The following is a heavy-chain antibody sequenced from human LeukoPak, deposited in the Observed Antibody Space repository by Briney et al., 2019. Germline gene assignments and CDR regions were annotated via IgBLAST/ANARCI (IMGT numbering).Heavy chain of an antibody. J-gene: IGHJ4*02. CDR2: IYYNGST. CDR3: ARALLAGFGD. D-gene: IGHD3-10*01. V-gene: IGHV4-59*01. Sequence: SETLSLTCTVSGGSISSYYWSWIRQPPGKGLEWIGYIYYNGSTNYNPSLKSRVTISVDTSKNQFSLKLSSVTAADTAVYYCARALLAGFGDWGQGTLVTVSS. CDR1: GGSISSYY.